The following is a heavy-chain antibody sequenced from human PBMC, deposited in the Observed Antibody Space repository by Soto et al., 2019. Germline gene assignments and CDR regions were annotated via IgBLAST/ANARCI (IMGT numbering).Heavy chain of an antibody. CDR1: GFTFRSYS. V-gene: IGHV3-23*01. D-gene: IGHD3-3*01. CDR2: ISGSGGST. Sequence: VGSLILSCAASGFTFRSYSMSWVRQAPGKGLEWVSAISGSGGSTYYADSVKGRFTISRDNSKNTLYLQMNSLRAEDTAVYYCAKGMLHYYDSYAFDIWGQGTMVTVSS. CDR3: AKGMLHYYDSYAFDI. J-gene: IGHJ3*02.